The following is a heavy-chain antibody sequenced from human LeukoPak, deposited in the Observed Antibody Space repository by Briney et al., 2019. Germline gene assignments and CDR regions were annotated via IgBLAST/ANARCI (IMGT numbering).Heavy chain of an antibody. CDR3: ARDWVEMAPDASEDFDY. CDR1: GYTFTSYY. Sequence: ASVKVSCKASGYTFTSYYMHWVRQAPGQGLEWMGIINPSGGSTSYAQKFQGRVTMTRDTSTSTVYMELSSLRSEDTAVYYCARDWVEMAPDASEDFDYWGQGTLVAVSS. D-gene: IGHD5-24*01. J-gene: IGHJ4*02. CDR2: INPSGGST. V-gene: IGHV1-46*01.